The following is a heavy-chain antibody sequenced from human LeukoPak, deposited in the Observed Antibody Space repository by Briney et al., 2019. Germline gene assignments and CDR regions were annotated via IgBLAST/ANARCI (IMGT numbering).Heavy chain of an antibody. CDR2: INPSGGST. D-gene: IGHD1-7*01. Sequence: ASVKVSCKASGYAFTSYYMHWVRQAPGQGLEWMGTINPSGGSTSYAQKFQGRVTMTRDTSTSTVYMELSSLRSEDTAVYYCARDGGTGTMGGPFDYWGQGALVTVSS. V-gene: IGHV1-46*01. J-gene: IGHJ4*02. CDR3: ARDGGTGTMGGPFDY. CDR1: GYAFTSYY.